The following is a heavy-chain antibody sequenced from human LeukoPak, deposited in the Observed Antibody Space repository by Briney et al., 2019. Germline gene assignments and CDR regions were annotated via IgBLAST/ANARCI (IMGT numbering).Heavy chain of an antibody. Sequence: PSETLSLTCTVSGGSISSHYWSWIRQPPGKGLEWIGYIYYSGSTNYNPSLKSRVTISVDTSKNQFSLKLSSVTAADTAVYYCARDQVEYRGSYSAGYLDYWGQGTLVTVSS. J-gene: IGHJ4*02. CDR3: ARDQVEYRGSYSAGYLDY. CDR2: IYYSGST. CDR1: GGSISSHY. D-gene: IGHD1-26*01. V-gene: IGHV4-59*11.